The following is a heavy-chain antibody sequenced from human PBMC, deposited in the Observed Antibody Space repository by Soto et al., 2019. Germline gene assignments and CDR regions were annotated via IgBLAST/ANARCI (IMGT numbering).Heavy chain of an antibody. V-gene: IGHV3-23*01. Sequence: VQLLESGGGLVQPGGSLRLSCAASGFTFSSYAMSWVRQAPGKGLEWVSVISGSGGSTYYADSVRGRFTISRDNSKNTVYLQMNSLRAEDTAVYYCAKGLCSSTSCYVGIWGQGTLVTVSS. J-gene: IGHJ4*02. D-gene: IGHD2-2*01. CDR1: GFTFSSYA. CDR2: ISGSGGST. CDR3: AKGLCSSTSCYVGI.